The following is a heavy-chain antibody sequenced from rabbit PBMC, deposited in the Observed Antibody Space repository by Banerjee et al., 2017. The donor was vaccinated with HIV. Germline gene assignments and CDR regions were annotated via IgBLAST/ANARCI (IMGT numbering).Heavy chain of an antibody. V-gene: IGHV1S40*01. Sequence: QSLEESGGDLVKPGASLTLTCTASGFSFSSSYYMCWVRQAPGKGLEWIACIYTGSGSTYYASWAKGRFTISETSSTTVTLQMTSLTAADTATYFCARGSAVSSYYTYYFNLWGPGTLVTVS. J-gene: IGHJ4*01. D-gene: IGHD8-1*01. CDR3: ARGSAVSSYYTYYFNL. CDR2: IYTGSGST. CDR1: GFSFSSSYY.